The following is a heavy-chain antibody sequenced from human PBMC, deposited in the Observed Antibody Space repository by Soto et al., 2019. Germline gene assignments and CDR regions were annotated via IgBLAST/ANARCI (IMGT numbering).Heavy chain of an antibody. V-gene: IGHV1-18*01. Sequence: GASVKVSCKASGYTFTSYGISWVRQAPGQGLEWMGWISAYNGNTNYAQKLQGRVTMTTDTSTSTAYMELRSLRSDDTAVYYCARDFSPHYDSSGYLSRYYYYYGMDVWGQGTTVTVSS. D-gene: IGHD3-22*01. CDR1: GYTFTSYG. CDR3: ARDFSPHYDSSGYLSRYYYYYGMDV. J-gene: IGHJ6*02. CDR2: ISAYNGNT.